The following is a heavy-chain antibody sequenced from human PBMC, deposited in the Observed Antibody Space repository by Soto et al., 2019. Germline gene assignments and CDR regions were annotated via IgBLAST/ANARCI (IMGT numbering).Heavy chain of an antibody. CDR3: VSVFFQAEDGIRGPVPVSAFLLNRSSDL. CDR2: ISIGGTTI. Sequence: KGLEWVSHISIGGTTIDYADSVKGRFTISRDNAENSLYLQMNSLGAEDTALYYCVSVFFQAEDGIRGPVPVSAFLLNRSSDL. V-gene: IGHV3-48*03. D-gene: IGHD2-15*01. J-gene: IGHJ2*01.